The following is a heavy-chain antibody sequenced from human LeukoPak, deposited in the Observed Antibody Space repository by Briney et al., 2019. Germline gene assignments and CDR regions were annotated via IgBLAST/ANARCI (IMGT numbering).Heavy chain of an antibody. V-gene: IGHV3-7*03. Sequence: PGGSLRLSCAASGFTFSNYWMSWVRQAPGKGLEWVANIKEDGSEKNYVDSVKGRFTISRDNAKNSLYLQMNSLRAEDTAVYYCAKDAYGSGSFSGPTYYFDYWGQGTLVTVSS. CDR1: GFTFSNYW. J-gene: IGHJ4*02. D-gene: IGHD3-10*01. CDR2: IKEDGSEK. CDR3: AKDAYGSGSFSGPTYYFDY.